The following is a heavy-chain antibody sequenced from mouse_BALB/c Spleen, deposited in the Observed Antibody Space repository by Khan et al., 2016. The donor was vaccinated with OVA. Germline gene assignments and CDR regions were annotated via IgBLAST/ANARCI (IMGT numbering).Heavy chain of an antibody. J-gene: IGHJ4*01. D-gene: IGHD2-1*01. Sequence: QMQLEESGPGLVAPSQSLSITCTVSGFSLTSYGVNWVRQPPGKGLEWLGVIWADGSTNYNSALMSRLSISEDNSKSQVFLKMNSLQTDDTAILYCVTIYYGKRYYAMDYWGQGTSVTVSS. CDR1: GFSLTSYG. CDR2: IWADGST. V-gene: IGHV2-9*02. CDR3: VTIYYGKRYYAMDY.